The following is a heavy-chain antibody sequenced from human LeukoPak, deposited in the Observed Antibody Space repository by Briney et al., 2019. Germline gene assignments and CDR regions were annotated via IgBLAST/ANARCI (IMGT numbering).Heavy chain of an antibody. CDR3: ATDLSFLGFPGY. J-gene: IGHJ4*02. CDR2: FDPEDGET. V-gene: IGHV1-24*01. D-gene: IGHD2-21*01. CDR1: GYTLTELS. Sequence: ASVKVSCKVSGYTLTELSMHWVRQAPGKGLEWMGGFDPEDGETIYAQKFQGRVTMTEDTSTDTAYMELSSLRSEDTAVYYCATDLSFLGFPGYWGQGTLVTVS.